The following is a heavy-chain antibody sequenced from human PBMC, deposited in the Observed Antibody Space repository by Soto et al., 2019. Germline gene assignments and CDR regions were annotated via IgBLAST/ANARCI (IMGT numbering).Heavy chain of an antibody. V-gene: IGHV1-3*01. CDR2: INAGSGYT. CDR3: ASGLAGYFDN. Sequence: QVQLVQSGAEVKKPGASVKVSCKASGYSFTSYSMHWVRQAPGQRLEWLGWINAGSGYTTYSQRLQGRVTLTRDTSATTAYMELSSLRSEDTAIYYCASGLAGYFDNWGQGTLVTVSS. CDR1: GYSFTSYS. D-gene: IGHD3-10*01. J-gene: IGHJ4*02.